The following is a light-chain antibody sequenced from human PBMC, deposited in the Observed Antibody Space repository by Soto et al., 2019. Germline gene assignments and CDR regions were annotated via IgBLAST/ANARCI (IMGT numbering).Light chain of an antibody. CDR3: VTWDSTLNIF. J-gene: IGLJ1*01. CDR2: DDN. CDR1: RFNVGNNY. V-gene: IGLV1-51*01. Sequence: QSVLTQPPSVSAAPGQKVTISCSVNRFNVGNNYVSWFQHLPGTAPKLLIYDDNKRPSGIPDRFSGSKSGTSATLGITGLQTGDEADYYCVTWDSTLNIFFGTGTKVTVL.